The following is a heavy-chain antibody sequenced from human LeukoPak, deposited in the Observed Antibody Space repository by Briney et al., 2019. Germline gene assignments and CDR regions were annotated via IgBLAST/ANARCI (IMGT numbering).Heavy chain of an antibody. V-gene: IGHV4-39*07. D-gene: IGHD5-24*01. CDR3: AREFGSGYNYY. Sequence: SETLSLTCTVSGVSISSSSAFWGWIRQPPGKGLEWVGSIHYSGTTYYNPSLKSRVTISADTSKNQFSLSLRSVTAADTAVYYCAREFGSGYNYYWGQGSLVTVSS. CDR2: IHYSGTT. J-gene: IGHJ4*02. CDR1: GVSISSSSAF.